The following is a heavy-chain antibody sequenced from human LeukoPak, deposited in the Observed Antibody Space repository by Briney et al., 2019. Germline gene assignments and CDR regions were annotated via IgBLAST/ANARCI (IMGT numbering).Heavy chain of an antibody. Sequence: GGSLRLSCAASGFTVSSNYMSWVRHAPGKGLEWVSVIYSGGSTYYADSVKGRFTISRDNSKNTLYLQMNSLRAEDTAVYYCALATIFGAYYYYYYMDVWGKGTTVTVSS. CDR3: ALATIFGAYYYYYYMDV. V-gene: IGHV3-53*01. CDR1: GFTVSSNY. J-gene: IGHJ6*03. CDR2: IYSGGST. D-gene: IGHD5-12*01.